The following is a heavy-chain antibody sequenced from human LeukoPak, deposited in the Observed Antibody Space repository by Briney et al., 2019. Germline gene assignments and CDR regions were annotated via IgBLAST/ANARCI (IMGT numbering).Heavy chain of an antibody. V-gene: IGHV1-69*04. CDR1: GGTFSSYA. Sequence: GASVKVSCKASGGTFSSYAISWVRPAPGQGLEWMGRIIPILGIANYAQKFQGRVTITADKSTSTAYMELSSLRSEDTAVYYCARVQDAIPYYYYGMDVWGQGTTVTVSS. CDR2: IIPILGIA. D-gene: IGHD2-8*01. CDR3: ARVQDAIPYYYYGMDV. J-gene: IGHJ6*02.